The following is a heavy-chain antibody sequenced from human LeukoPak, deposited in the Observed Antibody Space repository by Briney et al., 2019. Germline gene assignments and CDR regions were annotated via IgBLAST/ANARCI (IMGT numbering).Heavy chain of an antibody. CDR2: IWYDGSNK. D-gene: IGHD3-22*01. J-gene: IGHJ4*02. CDR1: GFTFSSYG. Sequence: GGSLRLSCAVSGFTFSSYGMRWVRQAPGKGLEWVAVIWYDGSNKYYADSVKGRFTISRDNSKNTLYLQMNSLRAEDTAVYYCARSPMNRYYYDSSGYYPKYYFDYWGQGTLVTVSS. V-gene: IGHV3-33*01. CDR3: ARSPMNRYYYDSSGYYPKYYFDY.